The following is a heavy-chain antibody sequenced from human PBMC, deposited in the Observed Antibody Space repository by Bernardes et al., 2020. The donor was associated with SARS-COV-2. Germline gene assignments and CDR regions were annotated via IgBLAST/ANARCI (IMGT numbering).Heavy chain of an antibody. CDR3: AKVSIVAGGSFDY. CDR2: ISGSGGST. CDR1: GFTFSSYA. V-gene: IGHV3-23*01. J-gene: IGHJ4*02. Sequence: GGSLRLSCAASGFTFSSYAMSWVRQAPGKGLEWVSGISGSGGSTYYADSVKGRFTISRDNSKNTLYLQMNSLRAEDTAVYYCAKVSIVAGGSFDYWGQGTLVTVSS. D-gene: IGHD6-13*01.